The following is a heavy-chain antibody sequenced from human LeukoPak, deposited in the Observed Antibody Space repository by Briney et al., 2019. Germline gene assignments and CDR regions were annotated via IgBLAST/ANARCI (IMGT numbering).Heavy chain of an antibody. D-gene: IGHD6-19*01. CDR3: ARVAGYSSGWLAFDY. J-gene: IGHJ4*02. CDR2: ISRTCSTI. Sequence: GGSLRLSCAASGFTFSRYEMNWVRQAAAKGLEGVSYISRTCSTIYYADSVKDRFTISRDNAKNSLYLQMNSLRAEDTAVYYCARVAGYSSGWLAFDYWGQGTLVTVSS. CDR1: GFTFSRYE. V-gene: IGHV3-48*03.